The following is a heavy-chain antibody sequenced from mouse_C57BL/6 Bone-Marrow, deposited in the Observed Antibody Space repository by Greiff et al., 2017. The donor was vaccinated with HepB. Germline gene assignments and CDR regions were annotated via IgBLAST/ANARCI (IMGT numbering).Heavy chain of an antibody. Sequence: EVKLVESGGGLVQPGGSLKLSCAASGFTFSDYYMYWVRQTPEKRLEWVAYISNGGGSTYYPDTVKGRFTISRDNAKNTLYLQMSRLKSEDTAMYYCARHTTVVATRAMDYWGQGTSVTVSS. J-gene: IGHJ4*01. V-gene: IGHV5-12*01. D-gene: IGHD1-1*01. CDR2: ISNGGGST. CDR1: GFTFSDYY. CDR3: ARHTTVVATRAMDY.